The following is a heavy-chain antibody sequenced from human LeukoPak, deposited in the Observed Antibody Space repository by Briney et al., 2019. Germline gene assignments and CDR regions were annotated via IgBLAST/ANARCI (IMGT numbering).Heavy chain of an antibody. CDR3: ARTDTSGYYSYYMDV. Sequence: SVKVSCKASGGTFSSYAISWVRQAPGQGLEWMGGIIPIFGTANYARKFQGRVTITADESTSTAYMELRSLRFDDTAVYYCARTDTSGYYSYYMDVWGKGTTVTVPS. J-gene: IGHJ6*03. CDR2: IIPIFGTA. V-gene: IGHV1-69*13. CDR1: GGTFSSYA. D-gene: IGHD3-22*01.